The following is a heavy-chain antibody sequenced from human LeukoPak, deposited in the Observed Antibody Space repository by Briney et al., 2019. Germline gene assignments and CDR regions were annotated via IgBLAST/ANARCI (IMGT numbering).Heavy chain of an antibody. J-gene: IGHJ4*02. Sequence: ASVKVSCKASGYTFTSYGISWVGQAPGQGVEWMGWSSPYNGNTKNTQKIQGRVTMTTDTSTSTAYMELRSLRSDHTAVYYCARGGLSSVIAPPQTLDYWGQGTLVTVSS. CDR3: ARGGLSSVIAPPQTLDY. V-gene: IGHV1-18*01. CDR2: SSPYNGNT. CDR1: GYTFTSYG. D-gene: IGHD2/OR15-2a*01.